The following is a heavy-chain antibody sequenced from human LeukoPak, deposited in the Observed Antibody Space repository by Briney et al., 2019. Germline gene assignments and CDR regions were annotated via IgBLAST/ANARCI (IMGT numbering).Heavy chain of an antibody. J-gene: IGHJ4*02. V-gene: IGHV1-18*04. CDR2: ISAYNGNT. CDR3: ARVGPDHYDYVWGSYRSYYFDY. D-gene: IGHD3-16*02. Sequence: ASVKVSCKASGYTFTSYYMHWVRQAPGQGLEWMGWISAYNGNTNYAQKLQGRVTMTTDTSTSTAYMELRSLRSDDTAVYYCARVGPDHYDYVWGSYRSYYFDYWGQGTLVTVSS. CDR1: GYTFTSYY.